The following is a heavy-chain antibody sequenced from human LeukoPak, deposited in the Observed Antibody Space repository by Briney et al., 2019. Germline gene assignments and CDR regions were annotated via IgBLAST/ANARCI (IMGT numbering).Heavy chain of an antibody. CDR2: IRSKSYSGTT. Sequence: AGGSLRLSCTASGFNLGDYAMSWVRQAPGKGLEWVGFIRSKSYSGTTEYAASVKGRITVSRDDSKSVAYLQMNSLTTEDTGVYYCTRVIRLSGGRYYFDYWGQGTLVTVSS. CDR1: GFNLGDYA. CDR3: TRVIRLSGGRYYFDY. V-gene: IGHV3-49*04. J-gene: IGHJ4*02. D-gene: IGHD2-21*01.